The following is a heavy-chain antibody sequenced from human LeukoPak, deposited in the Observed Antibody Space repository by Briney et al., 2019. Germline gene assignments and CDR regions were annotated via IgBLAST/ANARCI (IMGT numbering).Heavy chain of an antibody. CDR1: GGSISSSNW. Sequence: PSGTLSLTCVVSGGSISSSNWWSWVRQPPEKGLEWIGEIYHSGSTNYNPSLKSRVTISVDKSKNQFSLKLSSVTAADTAVYYCARGRYSYGPQNYDYMDVWGKGTTVTISS. CDR2: IYHSGST. CDR3: ARGRYSYGPQNYDYMDV. J-gene: IGHJ6*03. V-gene: IGHV4-4*02. D-gene: IGHD5-18*01.